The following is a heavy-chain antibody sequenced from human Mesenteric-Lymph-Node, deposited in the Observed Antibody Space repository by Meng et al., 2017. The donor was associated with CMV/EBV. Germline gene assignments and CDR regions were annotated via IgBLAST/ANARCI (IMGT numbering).Heavy chain of an antibody. D-gene: IGHD2-2*01. CDR2: INDSGSA. CDR1: DGSFTNEY. Sequence: SETLSLTCAVYDGSFTNEYWSWIRQPPGKGLEWIGEINDSGSANYNPSLKSRVTISVDPSKRQFSLKVRSVTAADTAVYYCATAPIYQLPEYWDQGTLVTVSS. J-gene: IGHJ4*02. V-gene: IGHV4-34*01. CDR3: ATAPIYQLPEY.